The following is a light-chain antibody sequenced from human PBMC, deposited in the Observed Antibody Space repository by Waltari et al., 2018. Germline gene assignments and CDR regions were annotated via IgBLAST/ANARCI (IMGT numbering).Light chain of an antibody. CDR2: DAS. V-gene: IGKV1-5*01. J-gene: IGKJ2*01. CDR3: QQYNSYSL. Sequence: DSQMTQSPSTLSASVGDRVTITCRASQSISSWLAWYQQKPGKAPKLLIYDASSLESGVPSRFSGSGSGTEFTLTISSLQPDDFATYYCQQYNSYSLFGQGTKLEIK. CDR1: QSISSW.